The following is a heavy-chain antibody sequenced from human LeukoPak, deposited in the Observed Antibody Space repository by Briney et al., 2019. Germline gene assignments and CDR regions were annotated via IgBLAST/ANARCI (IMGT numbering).Heavy chain of an antibody. CDR2: INSGSYSI. CDR3: ARDLGGYNFDY. Sequence: GGPLRLSCAASGFTFTKYIMNWVRQAPGKGLEWVSYINSGSYSIYYADSVKGRFTISGDNAKDSVYLQMNSLRAEDTAVYYCARDLGGYNFDYWGQGTLVTVSS. V-gene: IGHV3-48*04. J-gene: IGHJ4*02. CDR1: GFTFTKYI. D-gene: IGHD5-24*01.